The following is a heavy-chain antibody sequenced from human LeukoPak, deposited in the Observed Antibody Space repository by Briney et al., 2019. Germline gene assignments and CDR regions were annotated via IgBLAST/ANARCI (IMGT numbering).Heavy chain of an antibody. D-gene: IGHD6-13*01. CDR1: GFTFSSYA. Sequence: GGSLRLSCAASGFTFSSYAMSWVRQAPGKGLEWVSAISGTGGSTHYADPVKGRFTISRDNSKNTLYLQMNSLRAEDTAVYYCAKDGRVGYSSSWSNYWGQGTLVTVSS. CDR3: AKDGRVGYSSSWSNY. J-gene: IGHJ4*02. V-gene: IGHV3-23*01. CDR2: ISGTGGST.